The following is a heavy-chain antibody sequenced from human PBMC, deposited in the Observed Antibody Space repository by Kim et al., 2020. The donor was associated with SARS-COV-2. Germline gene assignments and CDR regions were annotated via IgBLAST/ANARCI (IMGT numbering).Heavy chain of an antibody. Sequence: GGSLRPSCAASGFTFSSYGMDWVRQAPGKGLEWVAVISNDGSKAYYADSVKGRFTISRDNSKNSLYLQVNSLRGEDTAVYYCAKEVTTGYYYYGMDVWGQGTTVTVSS. CDR3: AKEVTTGYYYYGMDV. V-gene: IGHV3-30*18. CDR1: GFTFSSYG. CDR2: ISNDGSKA. J-gene: IGHJ6*02.